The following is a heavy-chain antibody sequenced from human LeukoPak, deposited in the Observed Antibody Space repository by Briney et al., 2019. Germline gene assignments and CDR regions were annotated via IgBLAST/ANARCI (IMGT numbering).Heavy chain of an antibody. Sequence: TSQTLSLTCTVSGGSISSDSYYWSWIRQHPGQGLEWIGYIYYSGSTYYNPSPKSRVTISVDTSKNQFSLKLSSVTAADTAVYYCARNYYFDYWGQGTLVTVSS. V-gene: IGHV4-31*03. CDR3: ARNYYFDY. CDR2: IYYSGST. CDR1: GGSISSDSYY. J-gene: IGHJ4*02.